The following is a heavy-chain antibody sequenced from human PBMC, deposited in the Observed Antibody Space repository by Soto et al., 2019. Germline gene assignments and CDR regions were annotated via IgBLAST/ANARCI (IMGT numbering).Heavy chain of an antibody. CDR1: GFTFSSYG. Sequence: PGGSLRLSCAASGFTFSSYGMHWVRQAPGKGLEWVAVISYDGRNKNYADSVKGRFTISRDNSKNALYLQMNSLRAEDTAVYYCAKDRGVEATTRFFXYWGQGTLVTVSS. J-gene: IGHJ4*02. CDR3: AKDRGVEATTRFFXY. V-gene: IGHV3-30*18. D-gene: IGHD2-15*01. CDR2: ISYDGRNK.